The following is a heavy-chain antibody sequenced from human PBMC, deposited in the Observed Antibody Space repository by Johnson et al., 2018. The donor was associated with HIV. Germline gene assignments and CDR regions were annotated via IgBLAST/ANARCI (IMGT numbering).Heavy chain of an antibody. CDR3: ARATSASGTDNDAFDI. J-gene: IGHJ3*02. Sequence: VQLVESGGGLVQPGGSLRLSCAASGFTFRSYAMGWVRQAPGEGLEWVSVVSATCDSTYYADPVKGRFTISRDNSKNTLYVQMNSLRAEDTAIYHCARATSASGTDNDAFDIWGQGTMVTVSS. CDR2: VSATCDST. CDR1: GFTFRSYA. V-gene: IGHV3-23*04. D-gene: IGHD6-13*01.